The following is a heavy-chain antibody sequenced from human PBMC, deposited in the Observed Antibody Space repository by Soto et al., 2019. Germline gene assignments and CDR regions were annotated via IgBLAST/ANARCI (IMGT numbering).Heavy chain of an antibody. CDR2: IYWDDDR. CDR3: AHSAPVHFIGFYYEL. J-gene: IGHJ4*02. V-gene: IGHV2-5*02. D-gene: IGHD3-22*01. Sequence: SGPTLVNPTQTLTLTCTLSGVSLSTTTVGVGWIRQPPGKALEWLALIYWDDDRRYIPSLKNRRTITKDTSGGQVGLTMTNMGPVDTATYFCAHSAPVHFIGFYYELWGRGSLCTVSS. CDR1: GVSLSTTTVG.